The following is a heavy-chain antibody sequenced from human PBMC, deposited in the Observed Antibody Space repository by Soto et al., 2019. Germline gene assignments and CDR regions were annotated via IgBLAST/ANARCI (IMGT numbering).Heavy chain of an antibody. J-gene: IGHJ4*02. Sequence: ASVKASCKASGYTFTGYAMHWVRQAPGQRLEWMGWINAGNGNTKYSQKFQGRVTITRDTSASTAYMELSSLRSEDTAVYYCAVVYYDSSGYYRHFDYWGQGTLVTVSS. V-gene: IGHV1-3*01. CDR1: GYTFTGYA. CDR2: INAGNGNT. D-gene: IGHD3-22*01. CDR3: AVVYYDSSGYYRHFDY.